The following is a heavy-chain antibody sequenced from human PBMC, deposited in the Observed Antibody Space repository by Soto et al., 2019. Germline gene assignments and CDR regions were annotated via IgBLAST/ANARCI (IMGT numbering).Heavy chain of an antibody. CDR1: GDSISSSYW. J-gene: IGHJ4*02. CDR2: IYQSGST. Sequence: SETLSLTCAVSGDSISSSYWWSWVRQPPGKGLEWIGEIYQSGSTNYNPSLKSRVTISVDKSKNQFSLKLKSVTAADTAVYYCASAEGNAYGYWVDYWGQGTLVTVSS. D-gene: IGHD5-18*01. V-gene: IGHV4-4*02. CDR3: ASAEGNAYGYWVDY.